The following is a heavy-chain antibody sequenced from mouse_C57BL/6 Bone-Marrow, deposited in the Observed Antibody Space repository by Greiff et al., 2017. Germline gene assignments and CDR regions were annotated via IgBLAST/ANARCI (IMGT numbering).Heavy chain of an antibody. CDR3: ARRGITTVYYAMDY. CDR2: IHPNSGST. D-gene: IGHD1-1*01. J-gene: IGHJ4*01. CDR1: GYTFTSYW. V-gene: IGHV1-64*01. Sequence: QVQLQQPGAELVKPGASVKLSCKASGYTFTSYWMHWVKQRPGQGLEWIGMIHPNSGSTNYNEKFKSKATLTVDKSSSTAYMQLSSLTSEDSAVYYCARRGITTVYYAMDYWGQGTSVTVSS.